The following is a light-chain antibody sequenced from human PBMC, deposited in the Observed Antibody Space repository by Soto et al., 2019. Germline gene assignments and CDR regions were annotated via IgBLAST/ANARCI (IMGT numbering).Light chain of an antibody. CDR3: QQYNNWPLT. CDR1: QSISDT. Sequence: ETVMTPSPATLSVSPWGRATLSCRASQSISDTLAWYQQKPGQTPRLLIYVASTRATGIPARFTGSGSGTDFTLTISSLQSEDCAIYYCQQYNNWPLTFGGGTKVDI. J-gene: IGKJ4*01. V-gene: IGKV3-15*01. CDR2: VAS.